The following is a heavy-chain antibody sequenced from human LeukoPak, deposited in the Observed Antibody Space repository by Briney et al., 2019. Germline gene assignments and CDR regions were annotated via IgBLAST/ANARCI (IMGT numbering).Heavy chain of an antibody. V-gene: IGHV3-30*03. Sequence: GGSLRLSCAASGFTFSSYGMHWVRQVPGKGLEWVAVISYDGSNKDYVDSVKGRFTISRDNSKNTVYLQMNSLRAEDTAVYYCARRSAAKDAFDIWGQGTMVTVSS. J-gene: IGHJ3*02. CDR3: ARRSAAKDAFDI. CDR2: ISYDGSNK. D-gene: IGHD6-25*01. CDR1: GFTFSSYG.